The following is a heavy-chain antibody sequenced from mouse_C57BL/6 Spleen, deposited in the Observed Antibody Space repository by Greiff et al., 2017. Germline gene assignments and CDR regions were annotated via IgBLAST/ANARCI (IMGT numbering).Heavy chain of an antibody. CDR2: IYPGDGDT. Sequence: QVQLQQSGAELVKPGASVKISCKASGYAFSSYWMNWVKQRPGKGLEWIGQIYPGDGDTNYNGKFKGKATLTADKSSSTAYMQLSSLTSEDSAVYFCGRKATIVADYFDYWGQGTTLTVSS. CDR1: GYAFSSYW. V-gene: IGHV1-80*01. D-gene: IGHD1-1*01. J-gene: IGHJ2*01. CDR3: GRKATIVADYFDY.